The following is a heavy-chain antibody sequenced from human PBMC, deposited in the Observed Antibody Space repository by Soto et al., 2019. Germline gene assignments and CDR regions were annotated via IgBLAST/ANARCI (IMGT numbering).Heavy chain of an antibody. CDR2: IRQDGNQK. V-gene: IGHV3-7*01. CDR1: GFTFTNHW. D-gene: IGHD5-18*01. J-gene: IGHJ6*02. Sequence: EVQLVESGGTLVQPGGSLRLSCAGSGFTFTNHWVTWVRQAPGEGLEWVANIRQDGNQKYYADSVKGRRTISRDNAENSVYLQMNSLRVEDTAVYYCATQPAYYKYGMDVWGQGTAVTVSS. CDR3: ATQPAYYKYGMDV.